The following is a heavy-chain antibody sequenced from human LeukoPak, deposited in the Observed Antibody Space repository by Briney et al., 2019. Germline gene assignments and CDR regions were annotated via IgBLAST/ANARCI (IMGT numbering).Heavy chain of an antibody. Sequence: GASVKVSCKASGYTFTSYDINRVRQATGQGLEWMGWMNPNSGNTGYAQKFQGRVTITRNTSISTAYMELSSLRSEDTAVYYCARGLPWSAARPGGNWFDPWGQGTLVTVCS. J-gene: IGHJ5*02. CDR2: MNPNSGNT. V-gene: IGHV1-8*03. CDR1: GYTFTSYD. CDR3: ARGLPWSAARPGGNWFDP. D-gene: IGHD6-6*01.